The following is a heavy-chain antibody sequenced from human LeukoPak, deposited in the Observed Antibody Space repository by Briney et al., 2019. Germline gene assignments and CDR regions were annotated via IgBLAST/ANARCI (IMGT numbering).Heavy chain of an antibody. CDR2: IKQDGSEK. Sequence: GGSLRLSCAASGFTFSSYWMSWVRQAPGKGLEWVANIKQDGSEKYYVDSVKGRFTISRDNAKNSLYLQMNSLRAEDTAVYYCARAPGREAAKVDYWGQGTLVTVSS. CDR3: ARAPGREAAKVDY. V-gene: IGHV3-7*01. J-gene: IGHJ4*02. D-gene: IGHD6-25*01. CDR1: GFTFSSYW.